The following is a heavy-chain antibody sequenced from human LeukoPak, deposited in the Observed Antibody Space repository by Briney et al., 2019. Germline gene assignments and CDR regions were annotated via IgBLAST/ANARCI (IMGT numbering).Heavy chain of an antibody. J-gene: IGHJ3*01. D-gene: IGHD5-24*01. V-gene: IGHV3-33*01. CDR1: GFTFTSYG. CDR3: AREPGGGGWAYNYELAAFDF. CDR2: IWYDGNKN. Sequence: GGSLRLSCEASGFTFTSYGMHWVRQAPGKGLEWVAVIWYDGNKNYYADSVKGRFTISRDNSKNTLYLQMNSLRADDTAVYYCAREPGGGGWAYNYELAAFDFWGQGTMVTVSS.